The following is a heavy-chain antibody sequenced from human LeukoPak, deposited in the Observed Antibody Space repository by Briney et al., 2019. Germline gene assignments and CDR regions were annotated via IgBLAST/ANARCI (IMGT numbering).Heavy chain of an antibody. V-gene: IGHV5-51*01. CDR3: ARGINDEYFQS. CDR2: IYPADSDT. D-gene: IGHD2/OR15-2a*01. CDR1: PYYFINFW. Sequence: GESLKISYKDPPYYFINFWIGWVRQMPGKGLEWMGIIYPADSDTRYNPSFQGHVTISADRSASTAYLQWHSLKASDTAIYYCARGINDEYFQSWGQGTLVTVSP. J-gene: IGHJ1*01.